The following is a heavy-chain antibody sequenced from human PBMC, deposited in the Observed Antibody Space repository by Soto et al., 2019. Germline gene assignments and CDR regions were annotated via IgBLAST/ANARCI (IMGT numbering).Heavy chain of an antibody. V-gene: IGHV3-30*18. Sequence: GESLKISCAASGFTFSSYGMHWVRQAPGKGLEWVAVISYDGSNKYYADSVKGRFTISRDNSKNTLYLQMNSLRAEDTAVYYCAKDSPPGGSQDYWGQGTLVTVSS. D-gene: IGHD1-26*01. CDR3: AKDSPPGGSQDY. CDR1: GFTFSSYG. J-gene: IGHJ4*02. CDR2: ISYDGSNK.